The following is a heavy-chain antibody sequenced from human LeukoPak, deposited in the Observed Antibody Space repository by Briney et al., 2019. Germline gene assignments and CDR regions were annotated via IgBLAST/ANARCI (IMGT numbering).Heavy chain of an antibody. Sequence: PGRSLRLSCAASGFTFSSYAMHWVRQAPGKGLEWVAFIRYDGTKKNCADSVKGRFTISRDDPKNTVYLQMNSLTTDDTAVYYCGKDQGREERRQQLGIDYWGHGNLVIVSS. V-gene: IGHV3-30*02. D-gene: IGHD5-24*01. CDR3: GKDQGREERRQQLGIDY. CDR1: GFTFSSYA. J-gene: IGHJ4*01. CDR2: IRYDGTKK.